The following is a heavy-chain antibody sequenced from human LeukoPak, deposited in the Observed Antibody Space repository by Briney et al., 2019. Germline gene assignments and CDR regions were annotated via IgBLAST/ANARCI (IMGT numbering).Heavy chain of an antibody. Sequence: SETLSLTRTVSGGSISSYYWSWIRQPPGKGLEWIGYIYTSGSTNYNPSLKSRVTISVDTSKNQFSLKLSSVTAADTAVYYCARDNGMDVWGQGTTVTVSS. V-gene: IGHV4-59*01. CDR2: IYTSGST. CDR1: GGSISSYY. CDR3: ARDNGMDV. J-gene: IGHJ6*02.